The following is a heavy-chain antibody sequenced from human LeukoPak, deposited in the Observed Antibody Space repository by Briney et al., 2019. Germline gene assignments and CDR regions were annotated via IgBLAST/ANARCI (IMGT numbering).Heavy chain of an antibody. CDR2: IYPGDSDT. D-gene: IGHD2-2*01. J-gene: IGHJ5*02. CDR3: ARLSGYCSSTSCYGFDP. CDR1: GYSFTSYW. V-gene: IGHV5-51*01. Sequence: GESLKISCKGSGYSFTSYWIGWVRQMPGKGLEWMGIIYPGDSDTRYSPSFQGQVTISADKSISTAYLQWSSLKASDTAMYYFARLSGYCSSTSCYGFDPWGQGTLVTRSS.